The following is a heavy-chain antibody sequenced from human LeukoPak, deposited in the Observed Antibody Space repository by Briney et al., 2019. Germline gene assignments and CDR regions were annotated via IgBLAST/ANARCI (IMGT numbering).Heavy chain of an antibody. J-gene: IGHJ4*02. CDR1: GGSIRSSSYY. V-gene: IGHV4-39*01. D-gene: IGHD6-19*01. CDR2: IYYSGST. Sequence: SETLSLTCTVSGGSIRSSSYYWGWIRQPPGKGLEWIVSIYYSGSTYYNASLKSRGTISVDTSKTQFSLKLNSVTAADTAVYVCARQVVAVAGTGYFDYWGQGTLVTVSS. CDR3: ARQVVAVAGTGYFDY.